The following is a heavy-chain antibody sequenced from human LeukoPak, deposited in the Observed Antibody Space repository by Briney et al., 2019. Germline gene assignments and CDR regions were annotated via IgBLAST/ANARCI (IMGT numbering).Heavy chain of an antibody. CDR3: ARERETKSMTYYDFWSGYGLYYGMDV. CDR1: GYTFTSYD. Sequence: ASVKVSCKASGYTFTSYDINWVRQATGQGLEWMGWMNPNSGNTGYAQKFQGRVTMTRNASISTAYTELSSLRSEDTAVYYCARERETKSMTYYDFWSGYGLYYGMDVWGQGTTVTVSS. J-gene: IGHJ6*02. D-gene: IGHD3-3*01. V-gene: IGHV1-8*01. CDR2: MNPNSGNT.